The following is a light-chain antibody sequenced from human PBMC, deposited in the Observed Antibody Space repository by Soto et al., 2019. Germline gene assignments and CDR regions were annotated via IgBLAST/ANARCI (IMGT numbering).Light chain of an antibody. J-gene: IGLJ1*01. V-gene: IGLV2-14*01. Sequence: QSVLTQPACVSGSPGQSITISCAGTSSDIGGYNYVSWYQQHPGKAPKVMIYEVSNRPSGVSNRFSGSKSGNTASLTISGLQAEDEADYYCSSYTSSSTLYVFGSGTKVTVL. CDR1: SSDIGGYNY. CDR2: EVS. CDR3: SSYTSSSTLYV.